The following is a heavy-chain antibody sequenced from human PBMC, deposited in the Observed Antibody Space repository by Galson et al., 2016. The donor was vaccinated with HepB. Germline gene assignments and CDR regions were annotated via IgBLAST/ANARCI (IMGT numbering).Heavy chain of an antibody. D-gene: IGHD2-8*02. CDR3: ARGGLGYCTGGGCTPFDP. CDR1: GFPFSSYD. V-gene: IGHV3-13*01. J-gene: IGHJ5*02. Sequence: SLRLSCAASGFPFSSYDMHWVRQSTGKGLEWVSGIGTAGDTFYAGSVRGRFNISRENAENSLYLQMNSLRVGYTAVYYCARGGLGYCTGGGCTPFDPWGQGTLVTVSS. CDR2: IGTAGDT.